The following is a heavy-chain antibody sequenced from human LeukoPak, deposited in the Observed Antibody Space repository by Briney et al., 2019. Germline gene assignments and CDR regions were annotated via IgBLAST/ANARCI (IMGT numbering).Heavy chain of an antibody. CDR1: GYSFTSYW. Sequence: LGESLKISCKGSGYSFTSYWIGWVRQMPGKGLEWMGIIYPGDSDTRYSPSFQGQVTISADKSISTAYLQWSSLKASDTAMYYCARQGITIFGVVTGFDYWGQGTLVTVSS. V-gene: IGHV5-51*01. D-gene: IGHD3-3*01. CDR2: IYPGDSDT. J-gene: IGHJ4*02. CDR3: ARQGITIFGVVTGFDY.